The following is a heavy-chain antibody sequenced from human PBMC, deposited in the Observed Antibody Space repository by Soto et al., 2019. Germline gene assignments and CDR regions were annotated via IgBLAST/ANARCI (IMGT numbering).Heavy chain of an antibody. V-gene: IGHV1-18*01. CDR1: GYTFTSYG. CDR3: ARDLAPVNWFDP. CDR2: ISAYNGNT. J-gene: IGHJ5*02. D-gene: IGHD5-12*01. Sequence: ASVTVSCKASGYTFTSYGISWVRQAPGQGLEWMGWISAYNGNTNYAQKLQGRVTMTTDTSTSTAYMELRSLRSDDTAVYYCARDLAPVNWFDPWGQGTLVTVSS.